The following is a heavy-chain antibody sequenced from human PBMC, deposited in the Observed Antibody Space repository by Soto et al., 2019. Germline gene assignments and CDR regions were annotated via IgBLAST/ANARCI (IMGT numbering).Heavy chain of an antibody. Sequence: TGGSLRLSCAASGFTFDDYGMSWVRQAPGKGLEWVSGINWNGGSTGYADSVKGRFTISRDNAKNSLYLQMNSLRAEDTALYHCAKAYGRSIYYYYMVGWGKGTTATVPS. D-gene: IGHD3-10*01. J-gene: IGHJ6*03. CDR3: AKAYGRSIYYYYMVG. CDR2: INWNGGST. V-gene: IGHV3-20*01. CDR1: GFTFDDYG.